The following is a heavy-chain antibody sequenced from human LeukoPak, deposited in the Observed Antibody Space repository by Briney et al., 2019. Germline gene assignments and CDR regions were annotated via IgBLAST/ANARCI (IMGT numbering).Heavy chain of an antibody. Sequence: SETLSLTCTVSGGSISRYYWSWIRRPPGKGLEWIGYIDDSGNTNYNPSLKSQVTISVDKSKNQFSLKLSFVTAADTAMYYCARESITMIVVARGQGFDPWGQGTLVTVSS. J-gene: IGHJ5*02. CDR2: IDDSGNT. CDR3: ARESITMIVVARGQGFDP. CDR1: GGSISRYY. D-gene: IGHD3-22*01. V-gene: IGHV4-59*01.